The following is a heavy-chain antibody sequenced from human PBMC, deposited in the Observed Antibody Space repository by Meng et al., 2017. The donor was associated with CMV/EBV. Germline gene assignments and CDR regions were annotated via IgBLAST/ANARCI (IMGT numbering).Heavy chain of an antibody. J-gene: IGHJ6*02. CDR2: ISYDGSNK. D-gene: IGHD6-13*01. V-gene: IGHV3-30-3*01. CDR3: ASRTQQLHYLDV. CDR1: GFTFSSYA. Sequence: GGSLRLSCAASGFTFSSYAMHWVRQAPGKGLEWVAVISYDGSNKYYADSVKGRFTISRDNSKNTLYLQMNSLRAEDTAVYYCASRTQQLHYLDVWGQGTTVTVSS.